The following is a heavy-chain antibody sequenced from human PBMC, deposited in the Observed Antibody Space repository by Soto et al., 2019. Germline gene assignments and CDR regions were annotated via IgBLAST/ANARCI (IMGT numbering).Heavy chain of an antibody. V-gene: IGHV2-5*01. CDR2: IYWHDDK. CDR1: GFSPSTSGVA. D-gene: IGHD2-15*01. Sequence: QITLKESGPTLVKPTQTLTLTCTLSGFSPSTSGVAVGWIRQPPGKALEWLALIYWHDDKRYSPSLKNRPGIXMXXSKNQVVLTLTNVDPVDTATYYCAHRTDRGNSFDYWGQGTLVTVSS. J-gene: IGHJ4*02. CDR3: AHRTDRGNSFDY.